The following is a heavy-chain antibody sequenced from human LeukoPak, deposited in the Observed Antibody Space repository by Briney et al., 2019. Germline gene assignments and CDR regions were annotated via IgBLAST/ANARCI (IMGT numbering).Heavy chain of an antibody. J-gene: IGHJ4*02. CDR3: ARSELYGLRLGELSLYPYFDY. Sequence: PGGSLRLSCAASGFTVSSNYMSWVRQAPGKGLEWVSVIYSGGSTYCADSVKGRFTISRDNSKNTLYLQMNSLRAEDTAVYYCARSELYGLRLGELSLYPYFDYWGQGTLVTVSS. V-gene: IGHV3-66*01. CDR2: IYSGGST. D-gene: IGHD3-16*02. CDR1: GFTVSSNY.